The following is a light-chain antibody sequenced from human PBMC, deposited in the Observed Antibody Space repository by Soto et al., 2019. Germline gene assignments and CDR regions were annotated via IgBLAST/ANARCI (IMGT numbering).Light chain of an antibody. CDR2: DAS. CDR1: QSVSSY. Sequence: EIVLTQSPATLSLSPGERATLSCRASQSVSSYLAWYQQKPGQAPRLLIYDASNRATGIPARFSGSGSGTIFSLTIGSLEPDDFSVYCGQQCSNWPSITLGKGTRREFK. CDR3: QQCSNWPSIT. J-gene: IGKJ5*01. V-gene: IGKV3-11*01.